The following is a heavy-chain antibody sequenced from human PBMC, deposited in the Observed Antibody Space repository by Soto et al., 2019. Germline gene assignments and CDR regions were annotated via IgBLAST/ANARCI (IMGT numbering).Heavy chain of an antibody. CDR1: VGSISSGGYY. J-gene: IGHJ1*01. CDR3: ARAKYSSSSGYFQH. Sequence: SETLSLTCTVSVGSISSGGYYWSWIRQHPGKGLEWIGYIYYSGSTYYNPSLKSRVTISVDTSKNQFSLKLSSVTAADTAVYYCARAKYSSSSGYFQHWGQGTLVTVSS. D-gene: IGHD6-6*01. V-gene: IGHV4-31*03. CDR2: IYYSGST.